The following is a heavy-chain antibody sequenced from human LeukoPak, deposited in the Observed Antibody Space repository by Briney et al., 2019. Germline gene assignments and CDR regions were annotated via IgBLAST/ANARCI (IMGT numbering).Heavy chain of an antibody. Sequence: SETLSLTCAVYGGSFSGYYWSWIRQPPGKGLEWIGEINHSGSTNYNPSLKSRVTISVDTSKNQSSLKLSSVTAADTAVYYCARGSIVATIVPFDYWGQGTLVTVSS. CDR1: GGSFSGYY. D-gene: IGHD5-12*01. CDR2: INHSGST. CDR3: ARGSIVATIVPFDY. J-gene: IGHJ4*02. V-gene: IGHV4-34*01.